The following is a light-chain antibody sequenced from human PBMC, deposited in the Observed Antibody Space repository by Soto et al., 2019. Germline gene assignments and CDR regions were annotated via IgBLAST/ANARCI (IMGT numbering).Light chain of an antibody. CDR1: SSDVGAYNY. J-gene: IGLJ1*01. V-gene: IGLV2-14*03. CDR3: SSYTSGTTSYV. Sequence: QSALTQPASVSGSPGQSITISCTGTSSDVGAYNYVSWFQQHPGKAPKLMIYDVSNRPSGVSNRFSGSKSGNTASLTISGLQAEDEADYFCSSYTSGTTSYVFGTGTKVTVL. CDR2: DVS.